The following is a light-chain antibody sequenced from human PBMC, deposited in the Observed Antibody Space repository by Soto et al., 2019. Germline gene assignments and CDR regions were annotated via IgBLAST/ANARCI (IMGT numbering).Light chain of an antibody. CDR2: AAS. V-gene: IGKV1-8*01. CDR3: QQHYIHWT. CDR1: QGISSY. Sequence: AILMTQSPSSFSASPGDRVTITCRASQGISSYLAWYQQKPGKAPKLLIYAASTLQSGVPSRFSGSGSGTEFTLSISSLQPDDFATYYCQQHYIHWTFGQGTKVDIK. J-gene: IGKJ1*01.